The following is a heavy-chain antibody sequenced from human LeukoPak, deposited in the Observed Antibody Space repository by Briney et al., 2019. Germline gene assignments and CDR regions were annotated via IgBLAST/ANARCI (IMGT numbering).Heavy chain of an antibody. D-gene: IGHD5-18*01. J-gene: IGHJ3*02. CDR3: AKVRIQLWDDAFDI. CDR2: IRYDGSNK. V-gene: IGHV3-30*02. CDR1: GFTFSSYG. Sequence: GGSLRLSCAASGFTFSSYGMHWVRQAPGKGLEWVAFIRYDGSNKHYADSVKGRFTISRDNSKNTLYLQMNSLRAEDTAVYYCAKVRIQLWDDAFDIWGQGTMVTVSS.